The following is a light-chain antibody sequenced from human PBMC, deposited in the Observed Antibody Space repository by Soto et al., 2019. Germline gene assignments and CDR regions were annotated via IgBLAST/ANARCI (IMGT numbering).Light chain of an antibody. CDR2: AAS. CDR1: QNINSW. V-gene: IGKV1-12*01. CDR3: QQANSFPIT. Sequence: DIQMTQSPSSVSASVGDRVTIACRASQNINSWLAWYQQKPGKAPKLLIYAASSLQSGGPSRFSGSGSGTDFTLTISSLQPEDFATYYCQQANSFPITFGQGTRLEIK. J-gene: IGKJ5*01.